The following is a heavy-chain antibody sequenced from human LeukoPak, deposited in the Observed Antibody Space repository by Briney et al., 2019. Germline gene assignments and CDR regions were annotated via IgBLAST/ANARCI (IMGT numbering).Heavy chain of an antibody. CDR1: GDTFRIYA. D-gene: IGHD6-19*01. J-gene: IGHJ4*02. V-gene: IGHV1-69*05. Sequence: SVKVSCKASGDTFRIYAISWVRQAPGQGLECRERIIPIFGTANYAQKFQGRVTITTDESTSTAYMELRSLRSQDTAVYYCARGRVSVADHHFDYWRQGPLDTVSS. CDR3: ARGRVSVADHHFDY. CDR2: IIPIFGTA.